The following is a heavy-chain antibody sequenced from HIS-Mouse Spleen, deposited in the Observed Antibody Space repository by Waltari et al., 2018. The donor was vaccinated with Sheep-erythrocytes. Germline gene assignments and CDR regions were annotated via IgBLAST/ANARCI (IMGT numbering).Heavy chain of an antibody. D-gene: IGHD5-12*01. Sequence: EVQLLESGGGLVQPGGSLRLSCAASGFPFTSHAMSWVRQAPGKGLEWVSAISGSGGSTYYADSVKGRFTISRDNSKKTLYLQMNSLRAEDTAVYYCAKDVSPGPNSGYDYWGQGTLVTVSS. CDR2: ISGSGGST. V-gene: IGHV3-23*01. CDR3: AKDVSPGPNSGYDY. J-gene: IGHJ4*02. CDR1: GFPFTSHA.